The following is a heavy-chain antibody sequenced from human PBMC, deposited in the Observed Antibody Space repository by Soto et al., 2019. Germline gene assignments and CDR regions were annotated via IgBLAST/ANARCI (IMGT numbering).Heavy chain of an antibody. V-gene: IGHV3-7*01. CDR1: GFTFSNYW. CDR3: AKDGASGSYPPYYYFGMDV. CDR2: IKKDGSEK. Sequence: GGSLRLSCAASGFTFSNYWLSWVRQAPGKGLEWVANIKKDGSEKYYVGSVVGRFTISRDNAENSLYLQMNSLRAEDTAVYYCAKDGASGSYPPYYYFGMDVWGQGTTVTVSS. D-gene: IGHD1-26*01. J-gene: IGHJ6*02.